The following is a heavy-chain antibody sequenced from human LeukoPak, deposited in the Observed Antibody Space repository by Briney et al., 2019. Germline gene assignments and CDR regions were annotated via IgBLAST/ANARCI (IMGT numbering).Heavy chain of an antibody. V-gene: IGHV1-46*01. CDR3: ARDWDPGYYDSSGSGGAFDI. CDR2: INPSGGST. J-gene: IGHJ3*02. Sequence: ASVKVSCKASGYTFTSYYMHWVRQAPGQGLEWMGIINPSGGSTSYAQKFQGRVTMTRDTSTSTVYMELSSLRSEDTAVYYCARDWDPGYYDSSGSGGAFDIWGQGTMVTVSS. D-gene: IGHD3-22*01. CDR1: GYTFTSYY.